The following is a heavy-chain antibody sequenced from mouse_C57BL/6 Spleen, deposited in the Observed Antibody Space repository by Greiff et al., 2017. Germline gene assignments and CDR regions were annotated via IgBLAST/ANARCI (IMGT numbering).Heavy chain of an antibody. CDR1: GYTFTSYW. Sequence: QVQLQQPGAELVMPGASVKLSCKASGYTFTSYWMHWVKQRPGQGLEWIGEIDPSDSYTNYNQKFKGKSTLTVDKSSSTAYMQLSSLTSADSAVYYCARGYCSSRDAMDYWGQGTSVTVSA. J-gene: IGHJ4*01. CDR3: ARGYCSSRDAMDY. V-gene: IGHV1-69*01. CDR2: IDPSDSYT. D-gene: IGHD1-1*01.